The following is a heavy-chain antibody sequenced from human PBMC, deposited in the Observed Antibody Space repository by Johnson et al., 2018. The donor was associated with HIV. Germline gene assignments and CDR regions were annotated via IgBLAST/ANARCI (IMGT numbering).Heavy chain of an antibody. CDR3: AKDGAGPDAFDI. J-gene: IGHJ3*02. Sequence: VQLVESGGGVVRPGGSLRLSCAASGFTFDDYAMPWVRQAPGKGPEWVSGISWHSGSIDYADSVKGRFTISRDHAKNSLYLQMNSLRAEDTAVYYCAKDGAGPDAFDIWGQGTMVTVSS. V-gene: IGHV3-9*01. CDR1: GFTFDDYA. CDR2: ISWHSGSI.